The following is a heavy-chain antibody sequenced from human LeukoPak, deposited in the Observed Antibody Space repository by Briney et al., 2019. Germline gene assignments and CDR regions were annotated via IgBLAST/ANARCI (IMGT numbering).Heavy chain of an antibody. CDR1: GFTFSRHA. Sequence: PGRSLRLSCAASGFTFSRHAMPWVRQAPGKGLEWVALISYDGNNKYYADSVKGRFTISRDNSKNTLYLQMNSLRAEDTAVYYCARDGWKTGITYWSDPWGQGTLVTVSS. J-gene: IGHJ5*02. D-gene: IGHD1-7*01. V-gene: IGHV3-30-3*01. CDR3: ARDGWKTGITYWSDP. CDR2: ISYDGNNK.